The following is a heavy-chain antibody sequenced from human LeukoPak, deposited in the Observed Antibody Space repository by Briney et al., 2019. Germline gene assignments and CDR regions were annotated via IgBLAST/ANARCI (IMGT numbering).Heavy chain of an antibody. V-gene: IGHV1-2*02. Sequence: ASVKVSCKASGYTFTVYYMQWVRHAPGQGLELMGCINPNSGVTNYAQKFQGRVSLTRYTAISTAYMELSRLRSDDTAVYFCARDHCVSSGCYEDYYYGMDVWGRGTTVTVCS. CDR2: INPNSGVT. D-gene: IGHD2-2*01. CDR3: ARDHCVSSGCYEDYYYGMDV. CDR1: GYTFTVYY. J-gene: IGHJ6*02.